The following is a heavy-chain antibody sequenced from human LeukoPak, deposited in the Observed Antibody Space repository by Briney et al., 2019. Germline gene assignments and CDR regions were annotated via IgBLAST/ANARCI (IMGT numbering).Heavy chain of an antibody. D-gene: IGHD3-22*01. Sequence: SETLSLTCTVSGGSISSSSYYWGWIRQPPGKGLEWIGSIYYSGSTYYNPSLKSRVTISVDTSKNQFSLKLSSVTAADTAVYYCARLRRVTMIVVGRPAGWQFDYWGQGTLVTVSS. CDR2: IYYSGST. CDR1: GGSISSSSYY. CDR3: ARLRRVTMIVVGRPAGWQFDY. V-gene: IGHV4-39*01. J-gene: IGHJ4*02.